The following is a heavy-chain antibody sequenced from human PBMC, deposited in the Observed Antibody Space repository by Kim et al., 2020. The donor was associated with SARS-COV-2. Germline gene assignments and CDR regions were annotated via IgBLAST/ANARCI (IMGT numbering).Heavy chain of an antibody. V-gene: IGHV3-23*01. D-gene: IGHD3-10*01. CDR2: ISGSGGST. J-gene: IGHJ3*02. CDR1: GFTFSSYA. CDR3: ARRNVLLWFGELLPDAFDI. Sequence: GGSLRLSCAASGFTFSSYAMSWVRQAPGKGLEWVSAISGSGGSTYYADSVKGRFTISRDNSKNTLYLQMNSLRAEDTAVYYCARRNVLLWFGELLPDAFDIWGQGTMVTVSS.